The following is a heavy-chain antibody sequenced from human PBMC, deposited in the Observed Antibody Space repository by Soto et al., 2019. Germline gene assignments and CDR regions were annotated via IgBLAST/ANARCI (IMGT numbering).Heavy chain of an antibody. CDR1: GFTFSSYA. D-gene: IGHD6-19*01. J-gene: IGHJ4*02. V-gene: IGHV3-30-3*01. CDR3: ARAVAVAGTH. Sequence: PGGSLRLSCAASGFTFSSYAMHWVRQAPGKGLEWVAVISYDGSNKYYADSVKGRFTISRDNSKNTLYLQMNSLRAEDTAVYYCARAVAVAGTHWGQGTLVTVSS. CDR2: ISYDGSNK.